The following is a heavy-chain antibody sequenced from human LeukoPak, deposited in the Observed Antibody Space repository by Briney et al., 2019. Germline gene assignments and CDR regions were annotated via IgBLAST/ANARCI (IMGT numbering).Heavy chain of an antibody. D-gene: IGHD2-2*01. V-gene: IGHV4-39*01. CDR1: VGPLSSSSYL. Sequence: SETLSLTCTVSVGPLSSSSYLWGWIRQPPGKGLDWIGSIYYRGNTSYNPPLKSRVTMSVDTSKNQFSLKMRYVTAADTTVYYCARGRREYCTSTNCYYYFDYWGQGTLVTVSS. J-gene: IGHJ4*02. CDR3: ARGRREYCTSTNCYYYFDY. CDR2: IYYRGNT.